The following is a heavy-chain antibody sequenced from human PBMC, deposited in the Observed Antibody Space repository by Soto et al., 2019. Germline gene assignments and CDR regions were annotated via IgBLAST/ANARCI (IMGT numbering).Heavy chain of an antibody. Sequence: GGSLRLSCAASGFTFSSYAMTWVRQSPGKEPEWVSTINGGGISSFYADSVKGRFTISRDNSKNTLYLQMNSLRAEDTAICYCAKDILTGYYMAFDYWGQGILVTVSS. CDR2: INGGGISS. J-gene: IGHJ4*02. CDR3: AKDILTGYYMAFDY. V-gene: IGHV3-23*01. D-gene: IGHD3-9*01. CDR1: GFTFSSYA.